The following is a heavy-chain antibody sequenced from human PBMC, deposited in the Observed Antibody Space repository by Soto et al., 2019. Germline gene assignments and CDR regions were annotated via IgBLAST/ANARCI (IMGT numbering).Heavy chain of an antibody. J-gene: IGHJ4*02. D-gene: IGHD2-15*01. V-gene: IGHV3-30*18. CDR1: GFTFSNYG. CDR2: ISYDGSNK. CDR3: AKGYCSGGSCYSPFDY. Sequence: QVQLVESGGGVVQPGTSLRLSCAASGFTFSNYGMHWVRQAPGKGLEWVTLISYDGSNKYYADSVKGRFTISRDSXKXXLYLQMNSLTAEDTAVYYCAKGYCSGGSCYSPFDYWGQGTLVTVSS.